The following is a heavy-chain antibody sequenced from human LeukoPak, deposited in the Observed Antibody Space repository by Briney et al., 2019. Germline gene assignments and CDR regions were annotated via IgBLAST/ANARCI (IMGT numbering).Heavy chain of an antibody. CDR2: IYYSGST. J-gene: IGHJ4*02. D-gene: IGHD4-17*01. CDR3: ARSRLPTVTVIDY. V-gene: IGHV4-59*01. CDR1: GGSISSYY. Sequence: SETLSHTCTVSGGSISSYYWSWIRQPPGKGLEWIGNIYYSGSTNYNPSLRSRVTISVDTSKNQFSLRLSSVTAADTAVYYCARSRLPTVTVIDYWGQGTLVTVSS.